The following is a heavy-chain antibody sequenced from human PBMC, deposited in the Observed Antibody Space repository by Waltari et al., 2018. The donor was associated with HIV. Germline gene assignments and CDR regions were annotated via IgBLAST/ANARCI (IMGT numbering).Heavy chain of an antibody. CDR3: ARHQGYCTSGICYYTGVNWFDP. CDR2: ISYSGST. Sequence: QLQLLQSGPGLVKPSETLSLTCSVSGGSIVSSSYYWGWIRQPPGKGLEWIGSISYSGSTSHNPSLKSRVTIYVDTSKRQCSLKLTSVTAADTAVYYCARHQGYCTSGICYYTGVNWFDPWGQGTLVTVSS. D-gene: IGHD2-8*01. CDR1: GGSIVSSSYY. J-gene: IGHJ5*02. V-gene: IGHV4-39*01.